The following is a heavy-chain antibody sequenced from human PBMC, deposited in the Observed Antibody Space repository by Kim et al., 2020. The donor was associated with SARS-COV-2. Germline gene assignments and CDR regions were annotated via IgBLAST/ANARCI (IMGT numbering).Heavy chain of an antibody. CDR2: IKQDGSEK. CDR3: AKVDPPAWELSTW. Sequence: GGSLRLSCVASGFTFSDHWMTWVRQAPGKGLEWVATIKQDGSEKFYVDSVKGRFIISRDNGQNSMYLQMNSLRAEDTAVYYCAKVDPPAWELSTWGGQGTLVTVSS. CDR1: GFTFSDHW. J-gene: IGHJ4*02. D-gene: IGHD1-26*01. V-gene: IGHV3-7*01.